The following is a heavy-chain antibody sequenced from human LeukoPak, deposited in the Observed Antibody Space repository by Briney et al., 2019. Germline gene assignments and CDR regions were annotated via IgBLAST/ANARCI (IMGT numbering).Heavy chain of an antibody. J-gene: IGHJ4*02. D-gene: IGHD3-22*01. CDR1: GGSTGSAGYY. CDR2: INYSGNT. V-gene: IGHV4-31*03. Sequence: SQTLSLTCTVSGGSTGSAGYYWSWIRQHPGKALKWIAYINYSGNTYHNPSLKSRVTISVDTSRNQFSLKLNSVTAADTAIYYCASMSGYYSKFDYWGQGTLVTVSS. CDR3: ASMSGYYSKFDY.